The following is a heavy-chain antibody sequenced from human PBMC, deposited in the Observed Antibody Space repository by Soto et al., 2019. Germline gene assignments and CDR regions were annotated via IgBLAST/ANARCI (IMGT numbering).Heavy chain of an antibody. D-gene: IGHD6-13*01. CDR2: IVPLVGTT. CDR1: GGNFSSYG. J-gene: IGHJ5*02. Sequence: QVQLVQSGAEVKKPGSSVKVSCKASGGNFSSYGISWVRQAHGHGLEWMGGIVPLVGTTNYAHKSRGRVTIPADESTSKAYMEVSSLRSEDTAVYYCAKASGRSWYNWFDPWGQGTLVTVST. CDR3: AKASGRSWYNWFDP. V-gene: IGHV1-69*01.